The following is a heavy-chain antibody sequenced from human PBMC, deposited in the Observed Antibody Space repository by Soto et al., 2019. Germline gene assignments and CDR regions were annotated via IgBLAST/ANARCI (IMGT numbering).Heavy chain of an antibody. CDR1: GGTFSSYA. D-gene: IGHD6-13*01. Sequence: QVQLVQSGAEVKKPGSSVKVSCKASGGTFSSYAISWVRQAPGQGLEWMGGIIPIFGTANYAQKFQGRVTITADESTSTADMELSSLRSEDTDVYYCAREEQQLVRRVEDYYYYGMDVWGQGTTVTVSS. CDR3: AREEQQLVRRVEDYYYYGMDV. J-gene: IGHJ6*02. CDR2: IIPIFGTA. V-gene: IGHV1-69*12.